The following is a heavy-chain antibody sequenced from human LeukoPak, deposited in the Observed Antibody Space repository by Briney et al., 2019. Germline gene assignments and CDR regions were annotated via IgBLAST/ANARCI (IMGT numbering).Heavy chain of an antibody. Sequence: PSETLSLTCTVSGGSISSYYWSWIRQPPGKGLEWIGYIYYSGSTNYNPSLKSRVTISVDTSKNQFSLKLSSVTAADTAVYYCARHRRGYSSGWYYFDYWGQGTLVTVSS. J-gene: IGHJ4*02. D-gene: IGHD6-19*01. CDR2: IYYSGST. CDR3: ARHRRGYSSGWYYFDY. V-gene: IGHV4-59*08. CDR1: GGSISSYY.